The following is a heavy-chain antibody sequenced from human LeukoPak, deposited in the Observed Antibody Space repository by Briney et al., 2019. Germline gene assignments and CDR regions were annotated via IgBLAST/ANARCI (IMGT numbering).Heavy chain of an antibody. CDR3: ARGSESGRYYSGYDGAFDI. CDR1: GYTFTCYY. D-gene: IGHD1-26*01. V-gene: IGHV1-2*02. Sequence: GASVKLSCTASGYTFTCYYMNWVRQAPGQGLEWMGWIKFNSGGTNYAQKFEGRVNMTSDKSINTAYMELSSLISDDTAVYYCARGSESGRYYSGYDGAFDIWGQGTMVTVSS. J-gene: IGHJ3*02. CDR2: IKFNSGGT.